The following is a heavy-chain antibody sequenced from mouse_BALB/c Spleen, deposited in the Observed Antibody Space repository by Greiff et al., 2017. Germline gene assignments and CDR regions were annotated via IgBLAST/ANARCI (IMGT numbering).Heavy chain of an antibody. V-gene: IGHV1S81*02. CDR1: GYTFTSYW. CDR2: INPSNGRT. Sequence: GQLQQPGAELVKPGASVKLSCKASGYTFTSYWMHWVQQRPGQGLEWIGEINPSNGRTNYNEKFKSKSTLTVDKSSSTAYMQLSSLTSEDSAVYYCARYGQLGPMDYWGQGTSVTVSA. CDR3: ARYGQLGPMDY. J-gene: IGHJ4*01. D-gene: IGHD3-2*01.